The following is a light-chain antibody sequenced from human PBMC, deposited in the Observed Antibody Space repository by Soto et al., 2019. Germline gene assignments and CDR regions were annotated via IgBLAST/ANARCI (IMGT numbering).Light chain of an antibody. Sequence: QSVLTQPPSVSGAPGQRVTISCTGSSSNIGAGYDVHWYQQLPGTAPKLLIYGNSNRPSGVPDRFSGSTSGTSASLAITGLQADDEADYYCQSSDSSLSGWVFGGGTKVTVL. CDR1: SSNIGAGYD. CDR3: QSSDSSLSGWV. J-gene: IGLJ3*02. CDR2: GNS. V-gene: IGLV1-40*01.